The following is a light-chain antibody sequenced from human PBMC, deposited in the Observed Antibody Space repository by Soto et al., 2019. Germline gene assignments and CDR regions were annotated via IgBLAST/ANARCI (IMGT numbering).Light chain of an antibody. J-gene: IGLJ2*01. CDR2: DVT. V-gene: IGLV2-11*01. CDR1: NSHVGGYNY. CDR3: CSYAGSYTVV. Sequence: QSALTQPRSVSGSPGQSVTISCNETNSHVGGYNYVSWYQQLPGKAPKLMIYDVTKRPSGVPDRFSGSKSGNTASLTISGLQADDEADYYCCSYAGSYTVVFGGGTKLTVL.